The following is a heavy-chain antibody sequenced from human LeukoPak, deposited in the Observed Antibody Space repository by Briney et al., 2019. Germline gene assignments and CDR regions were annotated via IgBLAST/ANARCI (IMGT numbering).Heavy chain of an antibody. D-gene: IGHD2-8*01. J-gene: IGHJ3*02. CDR2: ISNSGGTT. CDR1: GFTFSRFG. V-gene: IGHV3-23*01. Sequence: GGSLRLSCAASGFTFSRFGISWVRQAPGKGLEWVSGISNSGGTTYYADSVKGRFTISRDNSKNTLCLLMNSLRAEDTAVYYCAKDLGGTSGVGVFDIWGQGTMVTVSS. CDR3: AKDLGGTSGVGVFDI.